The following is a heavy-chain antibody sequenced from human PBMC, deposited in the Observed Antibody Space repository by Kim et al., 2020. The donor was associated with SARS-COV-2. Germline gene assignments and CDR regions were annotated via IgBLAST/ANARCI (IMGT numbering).Heavy chain of an antibody. CDR3: ARGFSGATTKEDY. V-gene: IGHV4-34*01. Sequence: YNPSLKSRVTISVDTSKNQFSLKLSSVTAADTAVYYCARGFSGATTKEDYWGQGTLVTVSS. D-gene: IGHD1-26*01. J-gene: IGHJ4*02.